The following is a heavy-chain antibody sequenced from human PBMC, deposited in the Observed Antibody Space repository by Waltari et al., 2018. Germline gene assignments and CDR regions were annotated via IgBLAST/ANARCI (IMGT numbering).Heavy chain of an antibody. CDR3: ARVNKDTGN. Sequence: QVQLQESGPGLVKPSQTLSLTCTVSGGSISSGSYYWSWIRQPAGKGLEWIGRIYTSGSTNYNPSLKSRVTISVDTSKNQFSLKLSSLRSEDTAVYYCARVNKDTGNWGQGTLVTVSS. J-gene: IGHJ4*02. V-gene: IGHV4-61*02. CDR1: GGSISSGSYY. D-gene: IGHD2-15*01. CDR2: IYTSGST.